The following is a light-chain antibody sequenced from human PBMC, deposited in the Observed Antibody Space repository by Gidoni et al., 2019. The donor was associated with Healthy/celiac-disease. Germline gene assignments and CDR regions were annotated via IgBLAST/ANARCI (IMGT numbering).Light chain of an antibody. Sequence: DIQMTQSPSSLSASVGDRVTITCRASQSISSYLNWYQQKPGKAPKLLIYAASSVQSGVPSRFRGSGSGTDFTLTISSLQPEDFATYYCQQSYSTLTFGGGTKVEIK. CDR3: QQSYSTLT. CDR2: AAS. J-gene: IGKJ4*01. CDR1: QSISSY. V-gene: IGKV1-39*01.